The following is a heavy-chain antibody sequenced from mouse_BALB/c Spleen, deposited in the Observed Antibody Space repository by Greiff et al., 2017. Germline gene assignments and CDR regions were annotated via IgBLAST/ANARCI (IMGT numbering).Heavy chain of an antibody. D-gene: IGHD1-1*01. V-gene: IGHV1-20*02. CDR3: ARGYYGIGYFDY. J-gene: IGHJ2*01. Sequence: VQLQQSGPELVKPGASVKISCKASGYSFTGYFMNWVMQSHGKSLEWIGRINPYNGDTFYNQKFKGKATLTVDKSSSTAHMELRSLASEASAVYYCARGYYGIGYFDYWGQGTTLTVSS. CDR1: GYSFTGYF. CDR2: INPYNGDT.